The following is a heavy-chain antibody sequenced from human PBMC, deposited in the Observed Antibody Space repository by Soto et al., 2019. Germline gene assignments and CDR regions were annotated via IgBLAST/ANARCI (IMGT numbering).Heavy chain of an antibody. CDR3: ARQAARNYIDA. D-gene: IGHD6-6*01. CDR2: IDSRGRTL. Sequence: GGSLRLSCAASGLTFTDYSMSWIRQAPGKGLEWLAFIDSRGRTLSYADSVKGRFTISRDNAKNSLYLQMHSLRADDTAVYYCARQAARNYIDAWGQGDVVTVSS. V-gene: IGHV3-11*01. CDR1: GLTFTDYS. J-gene: IGHJ4*02.